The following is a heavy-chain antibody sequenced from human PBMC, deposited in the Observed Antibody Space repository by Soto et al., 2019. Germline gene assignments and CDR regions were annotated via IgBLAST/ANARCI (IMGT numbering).Heavy chain of an antibody. CDR3: ARERVVAARSDYYYYYYGMDF. Sequence: GASVKVSCKASGYTFTSYYMHWVRQAPGQGLEWMGIINPSGGSTSYAQKFQGRVTMTRDTSTSTVYMELSSLRSEDTAVYYCARERVVAARSDYYYYYYGMDFWGRGTTVTVSS. V-gene: IGHV1-46*01. CDR1: GYTFTSYY. CDR2: INPSGGST. J-gene: IGHJ6*02. D-gene: IGHD6-6*01.